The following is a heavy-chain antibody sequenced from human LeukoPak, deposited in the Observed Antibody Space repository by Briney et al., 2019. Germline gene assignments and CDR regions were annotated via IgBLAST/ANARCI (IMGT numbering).Heavy chain of an antibody. CDR1: GFTFSSYG. V-gene: IGHV3-33*01. D-gene: IGHD3-9*01. CDR2: IWYDGSNK. Sequence: PGRSLRLSCAASGFTFSSYGMHWVRQAPGKGLEWVAVIWYDGSNKYYADSVKGRFTISRDNSKNTLYLQMNSLRAEDTAVYYCARQYYDILTGYRSYYFDYWGQGTLVTVSS. CDR3: ARQYYDILTGYRSYYFDY. J-gene: IGHJ4*02.